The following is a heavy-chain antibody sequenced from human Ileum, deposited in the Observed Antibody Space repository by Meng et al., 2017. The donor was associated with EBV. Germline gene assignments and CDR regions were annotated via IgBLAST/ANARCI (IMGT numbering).Heavy chain of an antibody. V-gene: IGHV3-74*01. CDR1: GFTFSNFW. D-gene: IGHD5/OR15-5a*01. CDR2: ISPDGSRT. J-gene: IGHJ4*02. Sequence: LLQTGGSSSISCAASGFTFSNFWMHWVRPATGQGLVWVSRISPDGSRTNYADSVKGRFTISRDNAKNMVYLQMSSLRAEDTAVYHCFLVSTVTQPDFWGPGTLVTVSS. CDR3: FLVSTVTQPDF.